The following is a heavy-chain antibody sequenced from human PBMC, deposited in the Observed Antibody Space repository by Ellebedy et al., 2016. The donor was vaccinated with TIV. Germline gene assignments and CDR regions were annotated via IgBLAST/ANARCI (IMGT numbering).Heavy chain of an antibody. CDR3: AKEKGAAAGTSTDAFDI. CDR2: INPNSGDT. J-gene: IGHJ3*02. V-gene: IGHV1-2*04. Sequence: ASVKVSXKASGYTFTRYYLHWVRQAPGQGLEWMGWINPNSGDTNYAQKFQGWVTMTRDTSISTAYMELSRLTSDDTAVYYCAKEKGAAAGTSTDAFDIWGQGTMVTVSS. D-gene: IGHD6-13*01. CDR1: GYTFTRYY.